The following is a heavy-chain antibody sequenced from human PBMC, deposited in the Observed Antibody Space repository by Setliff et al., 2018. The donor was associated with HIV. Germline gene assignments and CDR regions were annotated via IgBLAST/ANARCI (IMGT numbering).Heavy chain of an antibody. V-gene: IGHV1-3*02. CDR1: GYSFINHA. CDR3: ARGSNEFWSGYVYPYYYYYMDV. Sequence: ASVKVCCKASGYSFINHAIHWVRQAPGHRLEWMGRTTGGNGNTKYSQEFQGRVTITRDTSASTDYMELRSLRSEDMAVYYCARGSNEFWSGYVYPYYYYYMDVWGKGTTVTVSS. CDR2: TTGGNGNT. J-gene: IGHJ6*03. D-gene: IGHD3-3*01.